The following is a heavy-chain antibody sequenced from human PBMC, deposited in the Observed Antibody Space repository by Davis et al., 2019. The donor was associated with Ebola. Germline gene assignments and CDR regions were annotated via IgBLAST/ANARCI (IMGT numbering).Heavy chain of an antibody. J-gene: IGHJ5*02. CDR1: GGSSSGYY. V-gene: IGHV4-34*01. Sequence: MPSETLSLTCAVYGGSSSGYYWSWIRKPPGKGLEWIGEINHSGSTNYNPSLKSRVTISVDTSKNQFSLKLRSVTAADTVVYYCARRVGCSNRCYSSDWFDPWGQGTLVTVSS. D-gene: IGHD2-2*01. CDR3: ARRVGCSNRCYSSDWFDP. CDR2: INHSGST.